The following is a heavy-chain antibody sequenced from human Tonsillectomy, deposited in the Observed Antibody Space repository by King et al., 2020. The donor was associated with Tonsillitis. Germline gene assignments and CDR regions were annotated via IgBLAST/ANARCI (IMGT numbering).Heavy chain of an antibody. V-gene: IGHV3-7*03. Sequence: VQLVESGGGLVQPGGSLRLSCAGSGFTFSAYWMTWVRQAPGEGLEWVADIKDDGSQTYCVESVKGRFTVSRDNAKNSLYLQRSSLRAGDTAVYYCGRRSLTTAWALDYWGQGTLVTVSS. CDR1: GFTFSAYW. D-gene: IGHD2/OR15-2a*01. J-gene: IGHJ4*02. CDR3: GRRSLTTAWALDY. CDR2: IKDDGSQT.